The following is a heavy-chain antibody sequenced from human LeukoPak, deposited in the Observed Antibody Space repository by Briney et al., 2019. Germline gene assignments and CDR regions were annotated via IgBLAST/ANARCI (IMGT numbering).Heavy chain of an antibody. J-gene: IGHJ5*02. Sequence: SETLSLTCTVSSGSISSGGYYWSWIRQHPGKGLEWIGYIYYSGSTYYNPSLKSRVTISVDTSKNQFSLKLSSVTAADTAVYYCARGGVVVPAAPWGGNWFDPWGQGTLVTVSS. CDR1: SGSISSGGYY. D-gene: IGHD2-2*01. V-gene: IGHV4-31*03. CDR3: ARGGVVVPAAPWGGNWFDP. CDR2: IYYSGST.